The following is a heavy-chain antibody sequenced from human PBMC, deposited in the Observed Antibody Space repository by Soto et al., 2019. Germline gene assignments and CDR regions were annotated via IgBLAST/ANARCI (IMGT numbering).Heavy chain of an antibody. Sequence: PGGSLRLSCSGSGFTFRKYCIHWGRPAPSKGLEWVAIIAYDGTNTYYADSVKGRFTISRDNSKNTLYLQMNSLRDEDTAVYYCAKDDGTFFYDTSGYPLDYWGQGTLVTVSS. V-gene: IGHV3-30*18. CDR3: AKDDGTFFYDTSGYPLDY. J-gene: IGHJ4*02. D-gene: IGHD3-22*01. CDR2: IAYDGTNT. CDR1: GFTFRKYC.